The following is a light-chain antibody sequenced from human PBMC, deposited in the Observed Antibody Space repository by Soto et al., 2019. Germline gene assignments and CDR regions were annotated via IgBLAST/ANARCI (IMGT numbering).Light chain of an antibody. Sequence: EVVLTQSPGTLSLSRGASATLSCRGSESTYSADLGWSPQKPGQARRLLIYETSRRATGIPARLSGSRCGKDFTIPISSIEPEDVSVYYGQQRNNWRDTFGLGTRLEIK. CDR2: ETS. J-gene: IGKJ5*01. V-gene: IGKV3D-20*02. CDR3: QQRNNWRDT. CDR1: ESTYSAD.